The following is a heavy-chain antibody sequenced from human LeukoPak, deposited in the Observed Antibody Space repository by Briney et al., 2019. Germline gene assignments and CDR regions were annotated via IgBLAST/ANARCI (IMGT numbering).Heavy chain of an antibody. V-gene: IGHV4-34*01. D-gene: IGHD6-25*01. J-gene: IGHJ6*03. Sequence: KSSETLSLTCAVYGGSFSGYYWSWIRQPPGKGLEWIGEINHSGSTNYNPSLKSRATISVDTSKNQFSLKLSSVTAADTAVYYCARGVAARDMDVWGKGTTVTVSS. CDR1: GGSFSGYY. CDR3: ARGVAARDMDV. CDR2: INHSGST.